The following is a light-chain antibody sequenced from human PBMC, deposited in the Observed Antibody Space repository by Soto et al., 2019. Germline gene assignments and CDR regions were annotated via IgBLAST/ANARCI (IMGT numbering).Light chain of an antibody. Sequence: QSVLTQPASVSGSPGQSITISCTGTSSDVGGYNYVSWYQHHPGKAPKLMIYDVSNRPSGVSNRFSGSKSGNTASLTISGLQAEDEADYYCSSYTSSSTPYVFGTGTKVTAL. CDR2: DVS. J-gene: IGLJ1*01. CDR3: SSYTSSSTPYV. CDR1: SSDVGGYNY. V-gene: IGLV2-14*03.